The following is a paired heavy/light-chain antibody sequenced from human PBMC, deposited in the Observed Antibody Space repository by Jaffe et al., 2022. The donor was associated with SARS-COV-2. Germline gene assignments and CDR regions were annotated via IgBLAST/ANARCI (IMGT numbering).Light chain of an antibody. CDR2: AAS. Sequence: DIQMTQSPPSLSASVGDRVTITCRASQTINTFLNWYQQKPGRAPKLLIYAASSLQSGVPSRFSGSGSGTDFTLTISSLQPEDFATYYCQQSYSTPRTFGQGTKVEVE. CDR3: QQSYSTPRT. J-gene: IGKJ1*01. V-gene: IGKV1-39*01. CDR1: QTINTF.
Heavy chain of an antibody. CDR2: TTGGGTRT. Sequence: EVQLLASGGGLVQPGGSLRLSCAASGFTFRNYAMSWVRQAPGKGLEWVSGTTGGGTRTYYADSVKGRFTISRDNSKNTLYLQMNSLRAEDTALYYCAKDVEEAALMAFDIWGQGTMVTVSS. V-gene: IGHV3-23*01. J-gene: IGHJ3*02. CDR3: AKDVEEAALMAFDI. D-gene: IGHD6-13*01. CDR1: GFTFRNYA.